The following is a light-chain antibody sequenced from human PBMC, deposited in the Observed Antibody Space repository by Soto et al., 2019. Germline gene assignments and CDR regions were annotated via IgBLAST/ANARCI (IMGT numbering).Light chain of an antibody. V-gene: IGLV2-23*01. CDR1: SSDVGSYNL. J-gene: IGLJ1*01. Sequence: QSALTRPAFVSGCPGQSITISCTGTSSDVGSYNLVSWYQQHPGKAPKLMIYEGSKRPSGVSNRFSGSKSGNTASLTISGLQAEDEADYYCCSYAGTPYVFGTGTKVTVL. CDR3: CSYAGTPYV. CDR2: EGS.